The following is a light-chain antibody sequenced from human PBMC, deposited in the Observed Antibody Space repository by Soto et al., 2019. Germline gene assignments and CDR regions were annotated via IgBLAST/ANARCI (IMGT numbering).Light chain of an antibody. CDR1: SSDVGGYVY. V-gene: IGLV2-8*01. CDR3: SSYAGTNIDVV. Sequence: QSALTQPPSASGSPGQSVTISCTGTSSDVGGYVYVSWYQQYPGKAPKLIIYEVNKRTSGVPDRFSGSKSGKTASLTVSGLQAEDEADYYCSSYAGTNIDVVFGGGTKLTVL. CDR2: EVN. J-gene: IGLJ2*01.